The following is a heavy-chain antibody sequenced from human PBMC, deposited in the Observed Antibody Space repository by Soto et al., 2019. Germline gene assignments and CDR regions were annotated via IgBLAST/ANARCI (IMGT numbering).Heavy chain of an antibody. V-gene: IGHV3-73*01. CDR1: GFTFSGSA. D-gene: IGHD3-10*01. CDR3: TSPIMVLGVIIDYYYYGMDV. Sequence: PGGSLRLSCAASGFTFSGSAMHWVRQASGKGLEWVGRIRSKANSYATAYAASVKGRFTISRDDSKNTAYLQMNSLKTEDTAVYYCTSPIMVLGVIIDYYYYGMDVWRQGTTVTVSS. J-gene: IGHJ6*02. CDR2: IRSKANSYAT.